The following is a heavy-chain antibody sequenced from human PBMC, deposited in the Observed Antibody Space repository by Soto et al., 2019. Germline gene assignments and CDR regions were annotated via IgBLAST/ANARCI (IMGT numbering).Heavy chain of an antibody. CDR1: GFTFSSYD. J-gene: IGHJ3*01. Sequence: GGSLRLSCAASGFTFSSYDMHWVRQATGKGLEWVSAIGTAGDTYYPGSVKGRFTISRENAKNSLYLQMNSLRAGDTAVYYCAREAAAGISGAFDVWGQGTMVTVSS. CDR3: AREAAAGISGAFDV. D-gene: IGHD6-13*01. V-gene: IGHV3-13*01. CDR2: IGTAGDT.